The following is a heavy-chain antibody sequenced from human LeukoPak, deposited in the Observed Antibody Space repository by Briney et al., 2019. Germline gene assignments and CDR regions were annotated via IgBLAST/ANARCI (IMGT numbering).Heavy chain of an antibody. CDR2: IYYSGST. V-gene: IGHV4-59*01. D-gene: IGHD6-13*01. Sequence: SETLSLTCTVSGGSISSYYWSWIRQPPGKGLEWIGYIYYSGSTNYNPSLKSRVTISVDTSKNQFSLKLSSVTAADTAVYYCARVLYGSSWFGAYYFDYWGQGTLVTVSS. CDR1: GGSISSYY. CDR3: ARVLYGSSWFGAYYFDY. J-gene: IGHJ4*02.